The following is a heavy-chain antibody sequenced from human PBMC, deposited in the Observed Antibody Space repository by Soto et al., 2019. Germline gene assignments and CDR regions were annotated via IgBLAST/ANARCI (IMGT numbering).Heavy chain of an antibody. J-gene: IGHJ4*02. V-gene: IGHV4-34*01. CDR3: ARGYRSRAATQNYFDY. CDR2: INHSGST. D-gene: IGHD2-15*01. CDR1: GGAFSGYY. Sequence: PSETLSLTCAVYGGAFSGYYWSWIRQPPGKGLEWIGEINHSGSTNYNPSLKSRVTISVDTSKNQFSLRLSSVTAADTAVYYCARGYRSRAATQNYFDYWGQGTLVPVSS.